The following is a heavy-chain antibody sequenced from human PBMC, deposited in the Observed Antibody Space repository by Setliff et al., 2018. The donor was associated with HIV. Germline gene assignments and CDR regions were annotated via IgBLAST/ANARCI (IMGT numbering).Heavy chain of an antibody. CDR2: IYASGST. V-gene: IGHV4-59*01. Sequence: SETLSLTCTVSGGSISFYYWSWIRQPPGKGLEWIGYIYASGSTNYNPSLKSRVTISVDTSKNQFSLKLSSVTAADTAVYYCARVEYSSSSGAFDIWGQGTMVTVSS. J-gene: IGHJ3*02. CDR1: GGSISFYY. D-gene: IGHD6-13*01. CDR3: ARVEYSSSSGAFDI.